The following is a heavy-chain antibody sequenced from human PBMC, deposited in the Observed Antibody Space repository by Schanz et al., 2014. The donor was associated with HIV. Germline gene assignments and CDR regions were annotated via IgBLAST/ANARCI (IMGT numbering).Heavy chain of an antibody. V-gene: IGHV1-69*06. CDR3: AREPSFSGLDV. D-gene: IGHD6-6*01. CDR2: IIPVFGTT. CDR1: GGTFMTYA. Sequence: QVQLVQSGAEVKKPGSSVKVSCKASGGTFMTYAISWVRQAPGQGLEWMGGIIPVFGTTNYAQKFQGRVTITADKSTSTAYMELTSLRFEDTAVYYCAREPSFSGLDVWGQGTTVTVSS. J-gene: IGHJ6*02.